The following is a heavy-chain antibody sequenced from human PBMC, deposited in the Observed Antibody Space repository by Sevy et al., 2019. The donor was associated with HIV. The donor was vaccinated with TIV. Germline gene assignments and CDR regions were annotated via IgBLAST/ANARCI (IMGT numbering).Heavy chain of an antibody. CDR2: IYYSGST. J-gene: IGHJ4*02. V-gene: IGHV4-59*13. D-gene: IGHD1-26*01. CDR3: ARISAKKYGRGYPSWYYFDY. CDR1: GGSISSYY. Sequence: SETLSLTCTVSGGSISSYYWSWIRQPPGKGLEWIGYIYYSGSTNYNPSLKSRVTISVDTSKNQFSLKLSSVTAADTAVYYCARISAKKYGRGYPSWYYFDYWGQGTLVTVSS.